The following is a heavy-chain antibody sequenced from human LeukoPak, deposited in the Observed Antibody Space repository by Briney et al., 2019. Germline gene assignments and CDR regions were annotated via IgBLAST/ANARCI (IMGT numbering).Heavy chain of an antibody. CDR2: IYSGGRT. CDR3: ARVLSGRGSLYSYYYYMDV. Sequence: GGSLRLSCAASGFTVSSNYMIWVRRAPGKGLEWVSVIYSGGRTYYVDSVKGRFTISRDISKNTRYLQMNSLRAEDTAVYYCARVLSGRGSLYSYYYYMDVWGKGTTVTISS. V-gene: IGHV3-53*01. D-gene: IGHD3-10*01. J-gene: IGHJ6*03. CDR1: GFTVSSNY.